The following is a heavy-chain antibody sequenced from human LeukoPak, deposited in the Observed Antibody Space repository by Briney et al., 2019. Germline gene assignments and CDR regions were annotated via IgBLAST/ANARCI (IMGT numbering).Heavy chain of an antibody. J-gene: IGHJ4*02. V-gene: IGHV1-46*01. D-gene: IGHD3-3*01. Sequence: ASVKVSCKASGYTLTSYYMHWVQQAPGQGLEWMGIINPSGDSTSYAQKFQGRVTMTRDTSTSTVYMELSSLRSEVTAVYYCARADPIFGVVMIDYWGQGTLVTVSS. CDR2: INPSGDST. CDR1: GYTLTSYY. CDR3: ARADPIFGVVMIDY.